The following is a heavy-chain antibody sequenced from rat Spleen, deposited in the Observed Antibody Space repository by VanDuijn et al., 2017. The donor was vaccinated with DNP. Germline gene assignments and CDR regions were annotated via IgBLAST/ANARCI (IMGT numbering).Heavy chain of an antibody. V-gene: IGHV8-22*01. CDR1: GFSLTTSGMV. J-gene: IGHJ2*01. CDR3: ARRRSGRYNYFDY. CDR2: IDWDGDE. Sequence: QVTLKESGPGLLQPSKTLSLTCSFSGFSLTTSGMVVSWIRQPSGRSFECLAAIDWDGDEYYNPSLRSRLTVSRDTSNTQVFLKITSVDTADTATYFCARRRSGRYNYFDYWGQGVMVTVSS. D-gene: IGHD1-5*01.